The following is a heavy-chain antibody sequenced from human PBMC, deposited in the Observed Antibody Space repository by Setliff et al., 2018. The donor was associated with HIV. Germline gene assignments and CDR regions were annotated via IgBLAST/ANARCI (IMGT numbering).Heavy chain of an antibody. CDR3: ARAVIRREDRGMWTKLWSAPNHMDV. Sequence: PSETLSLTCTVSGGSISNYYWSWIRQPAGKGLEWIGHIHYGGGTYYNPSLESRVSISRDTSKNQFSLNLRDVTAGDTALYYCARAVIRREDRGMWTKLWSAPNHMDVWGKGITVTVSS. D-gene: IGHD3-10*01. J-gene: IGHJ6*03. CDR1: GGSISNYY. V-gene: IGHV4-59*01. CDR2: IHYGGGT.